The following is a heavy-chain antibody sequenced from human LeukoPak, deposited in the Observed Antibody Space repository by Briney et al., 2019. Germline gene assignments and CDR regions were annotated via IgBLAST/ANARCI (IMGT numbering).Heavy chain of an antibody. D-gene: IGHD2-15*01. J-gene: IGHJ3*02. CDR3: ARVARRIGYCSGGSCQVDAFDI. CDR1: GGSISSYY. V-gene: IGHV4-59*01. Sequence: SETLSLTCTVSGGSISSYYWSWIRQPPGKGLEWIGYIYYSGSTNYNPSLKSRVTISVDTSKNQFSLKLSSVTAADTAVYYCARVARRIGYCSGGSCQVDAFDIWGQGTMVTVFS. CDR2: IYYSGST.